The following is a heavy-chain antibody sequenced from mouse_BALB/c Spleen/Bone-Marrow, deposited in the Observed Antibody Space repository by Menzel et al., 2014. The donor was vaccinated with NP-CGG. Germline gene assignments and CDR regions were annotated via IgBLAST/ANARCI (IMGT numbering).Heavy chain of an antibody. V-gene: IGHV1S137*01. D-gene: IGHD2-1*01. J-gene: IGHJ3*01. CDR2: ISTYYGDA. Sequence: QVQLKESGAELVRPGASVKISCKGSGYTFTDYAMHWVKQSHAKSLEWIGVISTYYGDASYNQEFKGKATMTVDKSSSTAYMELARLTSEDSAIYYCAREGGNFPWFAYWGQGTLVTVSA. CDR3: AREGGNFPWFAY. CDR1: GYTFTDYA.